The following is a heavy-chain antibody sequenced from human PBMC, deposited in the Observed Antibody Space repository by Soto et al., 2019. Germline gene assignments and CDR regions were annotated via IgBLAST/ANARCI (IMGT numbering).Heavy chain of an antibody. J-gene: IGHJ4*02. CDR2: ISYSGST. V-gene: IGHV4-30-4*01. Sequence: QVQLQESGPGLVKPSQTLSLTCTVSGGPISSGDYYWSWIRQPPGKGLEWIGYISYSGSTYFNPSLKSRLTISVDTSKNQFSLKLSSVTAADTAVYYCARGAPYGSGSYDYWGQGTLVTVSS. CDR1: GGPISSGDYY. CDR3: ARGAPYGSGSYDY. D-gene: IGHD3-10*01.